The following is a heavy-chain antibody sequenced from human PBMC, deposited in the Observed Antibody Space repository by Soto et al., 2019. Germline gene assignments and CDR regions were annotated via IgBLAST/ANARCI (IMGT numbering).Heavy chain of an antibody. D-gene: IGHD3-3*01. J-gene: IGHJ4*02. CDR3: ATLGNFGVVIDFDY. CDR2: ISAYNGNT. CDR1: GYTFFSYG. Sequence: ASVKVSCKASGYTFFSYGINWVRQAPGQGLEWMGWISAYNGNTNYAQKLQGRVTMTTDTSTSTAYMELRSLRSDDTAVYYCATLGNFGVVIDFDYWGQGTLVTVSS. V-gene: IGHV1-18*01.